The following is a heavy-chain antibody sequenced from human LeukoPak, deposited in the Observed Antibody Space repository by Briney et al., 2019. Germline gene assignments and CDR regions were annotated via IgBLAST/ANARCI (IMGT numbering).Heavy chain of an antibody. Sequence: GASVKVSCKASGGTFSSYAISWVRQAPGQGLEWMGWINPNSGGTNYAQKFQGRVTMTRDTSISTAYMELSRLRSDDTAVYYCAREASGWYAGIDYWGQGTLVTVSS. CDR2: INPNSGGT. D-gene: IGHD6-19*01. CDR1: GGTFSSYA. CDR3: AREASGWYAGIDY. J-gene: IGHJ4*02. V-gene: IGHV1-2*02.